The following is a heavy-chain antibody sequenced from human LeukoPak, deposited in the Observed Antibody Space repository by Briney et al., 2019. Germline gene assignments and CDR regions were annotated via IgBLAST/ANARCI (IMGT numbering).Heavy chain of an antibody. Sequence: GGSLRLSCVASGLTFRSYSMNWVRQAPGKGLEWVSSISTTSNYKYYADSLKGRFTISRDSTKNSLYLQMNSLRAEDTALYYCAREGSGVLNAFDIWGQGTMVTVSS. CDR3: AREGSGVLNAFDI. CDR2: ISTTSNYK. CDR1: GLTFRSYS. V-gene: IGHV3-21*01. D-gene: IGHD3-10*01. J-gene: IGHJ3*02.